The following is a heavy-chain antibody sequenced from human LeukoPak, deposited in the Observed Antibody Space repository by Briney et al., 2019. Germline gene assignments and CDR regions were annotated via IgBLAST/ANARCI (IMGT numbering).Heavy chain of an antibody. D-gene: IGHD3-10*01. CDR1: GYTFTSYG. CDR3: ARKGSGSGSYLETWYFDL. V-gene: IGHV1-18*01. J-gene: IGHJ2*01. CDR2: ISAYNGNT. Sequence: ASVKVSCKASGYTFTSYGISWVRQAPGHGLEWMGWISAYNGNTNYAQKLQGRVTMTTDTSTSTAYMELRSLRSDDTAVYYCARKGSGSGSYLETWYFDLWGRGTLVTVSS.